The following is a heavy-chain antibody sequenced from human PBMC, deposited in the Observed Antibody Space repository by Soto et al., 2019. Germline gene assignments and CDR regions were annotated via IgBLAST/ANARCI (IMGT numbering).Heavy chain of an antibody. CDR1: GGTFRRYA. CDR2: IIPIFGTA. Sequence: QVQLVQSGAEVKKPGSSVKVSCKASGGTFRRYAISWVRQAPGQGLEWMGGIIPIFGTANYAQKFQGRVTITADESTSTAYMELISLRSEDTGVYDCARYGQAISYYYGMDVWGQGTTVTVSS. V-gene: IGHV1-69*01. D-gene: IGHD3-10*01. CDR3: ARYGQAISYYYGMDV. J-gene: IGHJ6*02.